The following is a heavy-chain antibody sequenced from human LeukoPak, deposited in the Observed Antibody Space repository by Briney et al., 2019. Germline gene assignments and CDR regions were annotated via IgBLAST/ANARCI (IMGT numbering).Heavy chain of an antibody. CDR1: GFTFNNYA. Sequence: QPGGSLRLSCAASGFTFNNYAMSWVRQAPGKGLEWVSAISGSGGSTYYADSVKGRFTISRDISKNTLYLQMNSLRAEDTAVYYCAREPYEQPFLFDYWGQGTLVTVSS. CDR3: AREPYEQPFLFDY. D-gene: IGHD3-22*01. V-gene: IGHV3-23*01. CDR2: ISGSGGST. J-gene: IGHJ4*02.